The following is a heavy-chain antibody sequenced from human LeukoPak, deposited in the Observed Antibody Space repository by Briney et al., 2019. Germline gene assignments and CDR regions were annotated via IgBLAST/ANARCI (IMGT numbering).Heavy chain of an antibody. D-gene: IGHD2-2*01. Sequence: PGGSLRLSCAASGFTFSDYYMSWIRQAPGKGLEWVSYISSSGSTIYYADSVKGRFTISRDNAKNSLYLQMNSLRAEDTAVYYCATVVVPAAILSAWGQGTLVTVSS. CDR2: ISSSGSTI. CDR3: ATVVVPAAILSA. V-gene: IGHV3-11*01. CDR1: GFTFSDYY. J-gene: IGHJ5*02.